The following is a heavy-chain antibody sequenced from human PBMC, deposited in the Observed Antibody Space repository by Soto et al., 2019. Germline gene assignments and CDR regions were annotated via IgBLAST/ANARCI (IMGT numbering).Heavy chain of an antibody. CDR2: ISAYNGNT. Sequence: ASVKVSCKASAYTFISYGISWVRQAPGQGLEWMGWISAYNGNTNYAQKLQGRVTMTTDTSTSTAYMELRSLRSDDTAVYYCATQLDYDSSGYFHWGQGTLVTVSS. CDR1: AYTFISYG. CDR3: ATQLDYDSSGYFH. J-gene: IGHJ4*02. V-gene: IGHV1-18*01. D-gene: IGHD3-22*01.